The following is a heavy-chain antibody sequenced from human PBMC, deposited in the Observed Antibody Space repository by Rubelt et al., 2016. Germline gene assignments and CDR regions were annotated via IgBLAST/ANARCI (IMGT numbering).Heavy chain of an antibody. CDR1: GYTFTSYG. Sequence: QVQLVQSGAEVKKPGASVKVSCKASGYTFTSYGISWVRQAPGQGLEWMGWISAYNGNTNYARKLQGRVTMTTDTSTSTAYMELRSLRSDDTAVYYCASMYSSSWYRGWFDPWGQGTLVTVSS. D-gene: IGHD6-13*01. J-gene: IGHJ5*02. V-gene: IGHV1-18*01. CDR3: ASMYSSSWYRGWFDP. CDR2: ISAYNGNT.